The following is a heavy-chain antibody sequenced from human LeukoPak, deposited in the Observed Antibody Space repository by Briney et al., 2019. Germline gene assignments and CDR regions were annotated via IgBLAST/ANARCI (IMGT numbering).Heavy chain of an antibody. CDR2: IYSGGST. CDR3: ARGSSGSYGELYFDY. CDR1: GFTVSSNY. Sequence: GGSLRLSCAASGFTVSSNYMSWVRQAPGKGLEWVSVIYSGGSTYYADSVKGRFTISRDNSKNTMYLQMDSLRAEDTAVYYCARGSSGSYGELYFDYWGQGTLVTVSS. J-gene: IGHJ4*02. D-gene: IGHD1-26*01. V-gene: IGHV3-66*01.